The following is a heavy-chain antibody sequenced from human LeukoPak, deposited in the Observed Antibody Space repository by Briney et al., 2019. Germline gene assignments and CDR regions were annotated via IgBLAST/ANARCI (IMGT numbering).Heavy chain of an antibody. V-gene: IGHV3-21*01. CDR3: ARDPIYSDASGYYYDY. D-gene: IGHD3-22*01. CDR1: GGSISSYY. Sequence: ETLSLTCTVSGGSISSYYWSWIRQPPGKGLEWVSSISGSSSHIYYANSVKGRFTISRDNAENSLYLQMNGLRAEDTAVYYCARDPIYSDASGYYYDYWGQGTLVTVSS. CDR2: ISGSSSHI. J-gene: IGHJ4*02.